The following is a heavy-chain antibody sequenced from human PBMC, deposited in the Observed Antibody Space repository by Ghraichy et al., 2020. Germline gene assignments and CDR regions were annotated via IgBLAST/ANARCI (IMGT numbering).Heavy chain of an antibody. CDR3: ARGSSSWSY. D-gene: IGHD6-13*01. Sequence: SETLSLTCTVSGGSISSFYWSWIRQPPGKGLEWSGYIYYGGSTNYNPSLKSRVTISVDTSKNQFSLKLSSVTAADTAVYYCARGSSSWSYWGQGTLVTVSS. CDR1: GGSISSFY. CDR2: IYYGGST. J-gene: IGHJ4*02. V-gene: IGHV4-59*01.